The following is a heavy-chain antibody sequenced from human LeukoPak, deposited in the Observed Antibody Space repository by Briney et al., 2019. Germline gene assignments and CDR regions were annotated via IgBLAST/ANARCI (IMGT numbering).Heavy chain of an antibody. Sequence: SVKVSCKASGGTFSSYAISWVRQAPGQGLEWMGRIIPILGIANYAQKFQGRVTITADKSTSTAYMELSSLRSEDTAVYYCARGGIVVVPAAIDDAFDIWGLGTMVTVSS. D-gene: IGHD2-2*01. V-gene: IGHV1-69*04. CDR3: ARGGIVVVPAAIDDAFDI. CDR1: GGTFSSYA. CDR2: IIPILGIA. J-gene: IGHJ3*02.